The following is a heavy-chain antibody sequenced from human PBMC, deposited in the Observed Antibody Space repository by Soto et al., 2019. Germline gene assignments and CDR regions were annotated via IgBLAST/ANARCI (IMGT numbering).Heavy chain of an antibody. D-gene: IGHD3-22*01. CDR3: TKDLNYDDSGFYPDY. CDR1: GLTFRDYA. V-gene: IGHV3-23*01. J-gene: IGHJ4*02. Sequence: GGSLRLSCAASGLTFRDYAMNWVRQAPEKGLEWVSGISGSGVSTSYADSVKGRFTISRDNSKNTLYLQMNSLRVEDTAVYYCTKDLNYDDSGFYPDYWGQGTLVTVSS. CDR2: ISGSGVST.